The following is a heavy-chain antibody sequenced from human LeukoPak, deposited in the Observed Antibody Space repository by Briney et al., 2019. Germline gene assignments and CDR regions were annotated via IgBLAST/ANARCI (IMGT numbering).Heavy chain of an antibody. CDR1: GYTFTSYG. V-gene: IGHV1-18*01. J-gene: IGHJ3*02. CDR2: ISAYNGNT. Sequence: ASVKVSCKASGYTFTSYGISWVRQAPGQGLEWMGWISAYNGNTNYAQKLQGRVTMTTDTSTSTAYMELRSLRSDDTAVYYCAGSLGGYYDSSGYFGIWGQGTMVTVSS. D-gene: IGHD3-22*01. CDR3: AGSLGGYYDSSGYFGI.